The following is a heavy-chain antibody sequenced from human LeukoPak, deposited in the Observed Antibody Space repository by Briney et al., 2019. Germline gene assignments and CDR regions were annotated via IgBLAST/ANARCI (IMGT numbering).Heavy chain of an antibody. CDR1: GGSISSGSYY. CDR2: IYTSGST. CDR3: ARDYFVRSLYYYYYMDV. Sequence: SETLSLTCTVSGGSISSGSYYWSWIRQPAGKGLEWIGRIYTSGSTNYNPSLKSRVTISVDTSKNQFSLKLSSLTAADTAVYYCARDYFVRSLYYYYYMDVWGKGTTVTVSS. J-gene: IGHJ6*03. D-gene: IGHD3-10*01. V-gene: IGHV4-61*02.